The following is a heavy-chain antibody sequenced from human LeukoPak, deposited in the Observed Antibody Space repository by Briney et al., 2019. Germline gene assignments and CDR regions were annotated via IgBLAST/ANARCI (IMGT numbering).Heavy chain of an antibody. CDR3: VRGHYGSGISNWFDP. J-gene: IGHJ5*02. Sequence: SETLSLTCTVSDGAFAGYYWSWIRQAPGKALEWIGDIYSSRDTSYNPSLHSRVTVSVDKAKNQFSLRMTSVGGAETAVYYGVRGHYGSGISNWFDPWGQGTQVIVSS. CDR1: DGAFAGYY. V-gene: IGHV4-59*01. CDR2: IYSSRDT. D-gene: IGHD3-10*01.